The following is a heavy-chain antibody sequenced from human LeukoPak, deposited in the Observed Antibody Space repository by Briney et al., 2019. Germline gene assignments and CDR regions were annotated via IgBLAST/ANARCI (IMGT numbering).Heavy chain of an antibody. D-gene: IGHD2-2*02. V-gene: IGHV3-21*01. CDR3: ARAATKGYCSSTSCYKSGFDP. Sequence: PGGSLRLSCAASGFTFSSYSMNWVRQAPGKGLEWVSSISNSSSYIYYADSVKGRFTISRDNAKNSLYLQMNSLRAEDTAVYYCARAATKGYCSSTSCYKSGFDPWGQGTLVTVSS. CDR2: ISNSSSYI. J-gene: IGHJ5*02. CDR1: GFTFSSYS.